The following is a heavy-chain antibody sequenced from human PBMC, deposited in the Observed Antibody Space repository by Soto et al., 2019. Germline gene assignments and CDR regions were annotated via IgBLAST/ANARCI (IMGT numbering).Heavy chain of an antibody. J-gene: IGHJ6*02. D-gene: IGHD3-10*01. CDR2: IIRIFGTP. V-gene: IGHV1-69*12. CDR3: ARQGSNEYYYYGMDV. Sequence: QVQLVQSGAEVKKPGSSVKVSCKASGGTFSSYAINWARQAPGQGLEWMGGIIRIFGTPDYAQRFQGRVTXXADESTSTAYMELSSLRSEDTAVYYCARQGSNEYYYYGMDVWGQGTTVTVSS. CDR1: GGTFSSYA.